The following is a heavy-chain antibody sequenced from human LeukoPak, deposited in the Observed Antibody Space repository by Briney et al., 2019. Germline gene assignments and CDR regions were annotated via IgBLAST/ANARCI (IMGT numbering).Heavy chain of an antibody. J-gene: IGHJ4*02. V-gene: IGHV4-30-2*01. Sequence: SETLSLTCAVSGGSISSGGYSWSWIRQAPGKGLEWIGYIYHSGSTYYNPSLKSRVTISVDRSKNQFSLKLGSVTAADTAVYYCARVRSESDFDYWGQGTLVTVSS. CDR1: GGSISSGGYS. CDR3: ARVRSESDFDY. CDR2: IYHSGST.